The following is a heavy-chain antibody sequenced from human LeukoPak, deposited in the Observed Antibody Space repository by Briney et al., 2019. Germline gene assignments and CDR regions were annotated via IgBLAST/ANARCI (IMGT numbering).Heavy chain of an antibody. CDR3: ARTTEGYAGGPGYSYYYYMDV. CDR1: GGSSSGFY. V-gene: IGHV4-34*01. CDR2: INVGGGT. Sequence: SETLSLTCVVYGGSSSGFYWTWIRQTPGKGLEWIGKINVGGGTNYNPSLKSRVTMSGDTSKNQFSLKLRSVTAADTAVYYCARTTEGYAGGPGYSYYYYMDVWGKGTTVTISS. J-gene: IGHJ6*03. D-gene: IGHD5-12*01.